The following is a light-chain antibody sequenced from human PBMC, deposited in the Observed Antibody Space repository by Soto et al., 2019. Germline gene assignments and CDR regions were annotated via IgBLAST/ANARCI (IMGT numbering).Light chain of an antibody. Sequence: QSALTQPRSVSGSPRQSVTISCTGTSSDVGGYNYVSWYQQHPGKAPKLMIYDVSKRPSGVPDRFSGSKSGNTASLTISGLQAEDEADYYCCSYAGSYIWVFGGGTKLTVL. CDR1: SSDVGGYNY. V-gene: IGLV2-11*01. CDR2: DVS. J-gene: IGLJ3*02. CDR3: CSYAGSYIWV.